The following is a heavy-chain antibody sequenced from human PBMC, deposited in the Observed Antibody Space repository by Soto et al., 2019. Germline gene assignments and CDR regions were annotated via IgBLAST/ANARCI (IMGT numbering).Heavy chain of an antibody. V-gene: IGHV4-34*01. D-gene: IGHD3-3*01. CDR1: GGSVNGYY. CDR2: INHTGGT. J-gene: IGHJ5*02. CDR3: ATRITVFGLLIPPFDP. Sequence: PSETLSLTCAVYGGSVNGYYWNWTRQPPGKGLEWIGEINHTGGTHYNPSLKSRVTMSVDTSKNQFSLRLSSVTAADTAIYYCATRITVFGLLIPPFDPWGQGTQVTVPS.